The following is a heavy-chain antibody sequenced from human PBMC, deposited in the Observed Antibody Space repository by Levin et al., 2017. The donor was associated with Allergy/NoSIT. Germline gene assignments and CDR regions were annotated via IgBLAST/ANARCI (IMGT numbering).Heavy chain of an antibody. J-gene: IGHJ4*02. V-gene: IGHV5-51*01. CDR3: ARLKGSGVVVTFDY. D-gene: IGHD3-3*01. Sequence: GESLKISCKGSGYNFVNYWIGWVRQMPGKGLEWMGIIYPFDSETRYSPSFQGQVTMSADKATSTAYLQWSSLKAADTAMYYCARLKGSGVVVTFDYWGQGTLVTVSS. CDR1: GYNFVNYW. CDR2: IYPFDSET.